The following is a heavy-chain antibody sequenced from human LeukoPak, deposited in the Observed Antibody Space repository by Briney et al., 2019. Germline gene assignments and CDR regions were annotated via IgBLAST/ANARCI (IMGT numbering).Heavy chain of an antibody. CDR2: IIPIFGTA. J-gene: IGHJ4*02. D-gene: IGHD5-18*01. CDR3: ATPVKRGYSYGYYVY. V-gene: IGHV1-69*05. Sequence: SVKVSCKASGGTFSSYAISWVRQAPGQGLEWMGRIIPIFGTANYAQKFQGRVTITTDESTSTAYMELSSLRYEDTAVYYCATPVKRGYSYGYYVYWGQGTLVTVSS. CDR1: GGTFSSYA.